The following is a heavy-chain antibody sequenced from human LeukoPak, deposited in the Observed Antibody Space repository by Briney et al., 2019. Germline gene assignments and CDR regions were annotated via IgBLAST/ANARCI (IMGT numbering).Heavy chain of an antibody. Sequence: GRSLRLSCAASGFTFSSYAMHWVRQAPGKGLEWVAVISYDGSNKYYADSVKGRFTISRDNSKNTLYLQMNSLRAEDTAVYYCARDGRSGWYFFSSWFDSWGQGTLVTVSS. V-gene: IGHV3-30-3*01. CDR2: ISYDGSNK. CDR3: ARDGRSGWYFFSSWFDS. D-gene: IGHD6-19*01. CDR1: GFTFSSYA. J-gene: IGHJ5*01.